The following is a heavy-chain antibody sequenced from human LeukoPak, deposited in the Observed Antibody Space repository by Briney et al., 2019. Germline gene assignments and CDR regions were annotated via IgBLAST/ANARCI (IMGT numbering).Heavy chain of an antibody. CDR1: GGSISSSSYY. Sequence: SETLSLTCTVSGGSISSSSYYWGWIRQPPGKGLEWIGSIYYSGSTYYNPSLKSRVTISVDTSKNQFSLKLSSVTAADTAVYYCASPTVTTYLTDYWGQGTLVTVSS. CDR2: IYYSGST. V-gene: IGHV4-39*01. D-gene: IGHD4-17*01. J-gene: IGHJ4*02. CDR3: ASPTVTTYLTDY.